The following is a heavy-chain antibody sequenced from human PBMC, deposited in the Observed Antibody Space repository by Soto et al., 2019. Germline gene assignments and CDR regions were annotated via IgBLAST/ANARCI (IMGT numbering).Heavy chain of an antibody. V-gene: IGHV1-69*19. CDR1: GGTFNNYA. Sequence: QEQLLQSGAEVRKPGSSVKVSCKASGGTFNNYAVSWVRQAPGQGLEWMGGIIPMFETVNYAQRFQGRVTIAADESTSTAYMELTSLTSAYTAISFCARGLRTGNYGMEVWGQGNKVTVS. CDR3: ARGLRTGNYGMEV. CDR2: IIPMFETV. D-gene: IGHD2-15*01. J-gene: IGHJ6*02.